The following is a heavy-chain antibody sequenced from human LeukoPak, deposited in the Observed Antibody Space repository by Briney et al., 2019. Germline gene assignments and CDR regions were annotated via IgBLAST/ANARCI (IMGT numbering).Heavy chain of an antibody. CDR3: ARDRGLDGSDQLDS. D-gene: IGHD3-10*01. Sequence: SSETLSLTRTVSGGYISSYHWIWIRQPAGKGLEWIGRINSNGDTVYNPSLKSRATMSLDMTNNQFSLKLSSVTAADTAVYYCARDRGLDGSDQLDSWGPGTLVTVSS. J-gene: IGHJ5*01. V-gene: IGHV4-4*07. CDR1: GGYISSYH. CDR2: INSNGDT.